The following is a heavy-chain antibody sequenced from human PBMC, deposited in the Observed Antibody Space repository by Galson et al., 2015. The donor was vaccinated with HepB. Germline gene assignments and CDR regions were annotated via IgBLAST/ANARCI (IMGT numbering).Heavy chain of an antibody. Sequence: SVKVSCKASGATFNTYIISWVRQAPGQGLEWMGRIVPLLGLPTHAQKFQGRLSITADRSTNTVYMELSSLTSEDTAVYYCAREPRGYTSHFDFWGQGTQVTVSS. V-gene: IGHV1-69*04. D-gene: IGHD5-24*01. J-gene: IGHJ4*02. CDR2: IVPLLGLP. CDR3: AREPRGYTSHFDF. CDR1: GATFNTYI.